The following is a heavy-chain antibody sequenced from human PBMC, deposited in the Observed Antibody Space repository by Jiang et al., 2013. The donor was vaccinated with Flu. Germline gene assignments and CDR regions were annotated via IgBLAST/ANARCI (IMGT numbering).Heavy chain of an antibody. Sequence: VQLLESGGGLVQPGGSLRLSCAASGFTFASYAMGWVRQAPGKGLEWVSSIRDSGISTYYADSVKGRFIISRDNSKNTLYLQMNSLRAEDTAVYYCAKDIARRVYYEGSYDYWGQGTLVTVSS. CDR3: AKDIARRVYYEGSYDY. V-gene: IGHV3-23*01. J-gene: IGHJ4*02. CDR2: IRDSGIST. CDR1: GFTFASYA. D-gene: IGHD3-22*01.